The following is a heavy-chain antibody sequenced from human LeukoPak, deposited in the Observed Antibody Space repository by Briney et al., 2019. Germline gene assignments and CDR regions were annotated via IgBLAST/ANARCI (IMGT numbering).Heavy chain of an antibody. J-gene: IGHJ4*02. CDR1: GGSISSSSYY. V-gene: IGHV4-39*01. Sequence: TSETLSLTCTVSGGSISSSSYYWGWIRQPPGKGLEWIGSIYYSGSTYYNPSLKSRVTISVDTSKNQFSLKLSSVTAADTAVYYCASLISSGWYDADYWGQGTLVTVSS. CDR2: IYYSGST. CDR3: ASLISSGWYDADY. D-gene: IGHD6-19*01.